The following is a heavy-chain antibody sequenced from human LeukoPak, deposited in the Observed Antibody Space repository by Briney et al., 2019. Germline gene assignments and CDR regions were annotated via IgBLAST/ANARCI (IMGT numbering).Heavy chain of an antibody. Sequence: SVKVSCKASGGTFSSYAISWVRQAPGQGLEWMGGIIPIFGTANYAQKFQGRVTITADESTSTAYMQLSSLRSEDTAVYYCARDKEQLPTFYYFDYWGQGTLVTVSS. CDR1: GGTFSSYA. CDR3: ARDKEQLPTFYYFDY. D-gene: IGHD6-13*01. V-gene: IGHV1-69*13. J-gene: IGHJ4*02. CDR2: IIPIFGTA.